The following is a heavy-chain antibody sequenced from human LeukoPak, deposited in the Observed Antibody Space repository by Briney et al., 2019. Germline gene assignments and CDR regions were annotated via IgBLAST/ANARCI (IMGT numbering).Heavy chain of an antibody. CDR2: IFHSGTT. Sequence: KSSETLSLTCAVSGGSISTYNWWSWVRQPPGKGLEWIGEIFHSGTTNYNPSLKSRVIMSVDKSKNQLSLKLNSVTAADTAVYYCARLDSFVFDIWGQGTMVTVSS. D-gene: IGHD3-9*01. V-gene: IGHV4-4*02. CDR1: GGSISTYNW. CDR3: ARLDSFVFDI. J-gene: IGHJ3*02.